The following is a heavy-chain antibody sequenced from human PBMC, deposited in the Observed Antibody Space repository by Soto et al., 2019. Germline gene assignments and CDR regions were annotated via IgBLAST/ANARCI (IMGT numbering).Heavy chain of an antibody. CDR3: IRGGAPYYYDY. V-gene: IGHV3-73*01. J-gene: IGHJ4*02. Sequence: EVQLVESGGGLVQPGGSLKLSCAASGFIFSGSAVHWVRQASGKGLEWVGRILSKAGNYETAYPASMKGRFTITSEDSDTTAFLQMNSLKTEDTAGYYCIRGGAPYYYDYWGQGTLVAVSS. CDR1: GFIFSGSA. CDR2: ILSKAGNYET.